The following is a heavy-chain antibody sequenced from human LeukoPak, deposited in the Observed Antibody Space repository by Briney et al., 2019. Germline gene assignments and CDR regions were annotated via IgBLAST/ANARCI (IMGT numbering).Heavy chain of an antibody. CDR2: IYYSGST. V-gene: IGHV4-39*01. CDR3: ASGLPRDSSEAFDI. D-gene: IGHD3-22*01. CDR1: GGSISSSSYY. Sequence: KSSETLSLTCAVSGGSISSSSYYWGWIRQPPGKGLEWIGSIYYSGSTYYNPSLKSRVTISVDTSKNQFSLKLSSVTAADTAVYCCASGLPRDSSEAFDIWGQGTMVTVSS. J-gene: IGHJ3*02.